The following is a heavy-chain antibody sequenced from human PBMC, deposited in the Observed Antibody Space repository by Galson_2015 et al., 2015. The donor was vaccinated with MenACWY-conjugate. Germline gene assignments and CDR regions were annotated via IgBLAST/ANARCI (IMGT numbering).Heavy chain of an antibody. CDR2: TYYRSKWYN. CDR3: ARVRGGSHNWVDP. D-gene: IGHD2-15*01. V-gene: IGHV6-1*01. CDR1: GDSVSSNSAA. Sequence: CAISGDSVSSNSAAWNWIRQSPSIGLEWLGRTYYRSKWYNDYAVSVKSRITINPDTSKNQFSLHLNSVTPEDTAVYYCARVRGGSHNWVDPWGQGTLVTVSS. J-gene: IGHJ5*02.